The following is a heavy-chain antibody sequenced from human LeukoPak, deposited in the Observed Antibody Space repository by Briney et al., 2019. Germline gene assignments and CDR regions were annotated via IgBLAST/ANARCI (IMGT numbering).Heavy chain of an antibody. Sequence: SETPSLTCTVSGDSINSSDYYWAWIRQPPGEGLEWIGTIYYSGSTYYKSSLKSRLTISVDSSKNQFSLKMISVTAADTGVYYCARHGNWDPFDYWGQGALVTVSS. CDR1: GDSINSSDYY. J-gene: IGHJ4*02. V-gene: IGHV4-39*01. CDR2: IYYSGST. CDR3: ARHGNWDPFDY. D-gene: IGHD7-27*01.